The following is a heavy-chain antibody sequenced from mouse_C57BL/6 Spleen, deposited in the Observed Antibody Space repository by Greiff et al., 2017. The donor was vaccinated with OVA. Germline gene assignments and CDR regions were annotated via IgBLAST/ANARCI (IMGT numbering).Heavy chain of an antibody. CDR2: ISSGSSTI. CDR1: GFTFSDYG. CDR3: ARRTGNYAMDY. Sequence: EVQGVEPGGGLVKPGGSLKLSCAASGFTFSDYGMHWVRQAPEKGLEWVAYISSGSSTIYYADTVKGRFTISRDNAKNTLFLQMTSLRSEDTAMYYCARRTGNYAMDYWGQGTSVTVSA. J-gene: IGHJ4*01. D-gene: IGHD4-1*01. V-gene: IGHV5-17*01.